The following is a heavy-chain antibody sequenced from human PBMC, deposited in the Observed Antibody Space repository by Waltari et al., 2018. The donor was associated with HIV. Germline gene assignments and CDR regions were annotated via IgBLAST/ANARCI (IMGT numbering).Heavy chain of an antibody. V-gene: IGHV3-33*01. CDR3: ARKYSSSWGAPFDY. J-gene: IGHJ4*02. CDR2: IWYDGSKK. CDR1: GFTLSSYG. D-gene: IGHD6-13*01. Sequence: QVQLVESGGGVVQPGRSLRLSCATSGFTLSSYGMHWGHQGPGKGLEWVTVIWYDGSKKYYADSVKGRFTISRDNSKNTLYLQMNSLRIEDTAVYYCARKYSSSWGAPFDYWGQGTLVTVSS.